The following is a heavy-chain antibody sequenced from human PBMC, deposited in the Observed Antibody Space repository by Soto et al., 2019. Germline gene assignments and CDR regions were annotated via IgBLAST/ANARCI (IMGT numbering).Heavy chain of an antibody. D-gene: IGHD4-17*01. CDR1: GGTFSSYA. CDR3: ARWGNYGDWRYYYYGMDV. J-gene: IGHJ6*02. V-gene: IGHV1-69*13. Sequence: SVELSCKDSGGTFSSYAISWVRQAPGQGLEWMGGIIPIFGTANYAQKFQGRVTITADESTSTAYMELSSLRSEDTAVYYCARWGNYGDWRYYYYGMDVWGQGTTVTVSS. CDR2: IIPIFGTA.